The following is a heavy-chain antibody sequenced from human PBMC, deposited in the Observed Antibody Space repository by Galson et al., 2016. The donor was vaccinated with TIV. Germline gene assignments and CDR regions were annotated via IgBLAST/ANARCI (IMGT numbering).Heavy chain of an antibody. CDR1: GFNFNSYL. Sequence: QSGAEVKQPGDSLRISCKGSGFNFNSYLVSWVRQKPGKGLEWMGKIDPIDSDVKYSPSFQGHVTVSADKSTSPASLQWSNLNVSDTGIYYCMIRAGVMVTHGGLSGSDFDFWGQGTLVTVTS. D-gene: IGHD5-18*01. CDR3: MIRAGVMVTHGGLSGSDFDF. J-gene: IGHJ4*02. CDR2: IDPIDSDV. V-gene: IGHV5-10-1*01.